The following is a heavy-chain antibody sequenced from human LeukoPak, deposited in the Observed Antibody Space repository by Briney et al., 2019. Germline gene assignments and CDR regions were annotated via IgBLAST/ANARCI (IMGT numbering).Heavy chain of an antibody. CDR1: GGSISRYF. V-gene: IGHV4-59*01. D-gene: IGHD2-2*01. CDR2: VFYNGAT. J-gene: IGHJ5*02. Sequence: PSETLSLTLTGSGGSISRYFWTLIRQPPGKGLGGVGCVFYNGATHFNPSLKSRVTISVDTSKNQFSLKLTSVAAADSAVYYCARDIPRYCSSTSCSVEGGGHNWFDPWGQGTLVTVSS. CDR3: ARDIPRYCSSTSCSVEGGGHNWFDP.